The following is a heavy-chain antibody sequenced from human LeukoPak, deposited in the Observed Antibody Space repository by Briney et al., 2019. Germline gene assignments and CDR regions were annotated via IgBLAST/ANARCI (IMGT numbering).Heavy chain of an antibody. CDR2: IIPIFGTA. CDR1: GGTFSSYA. J-gene: IGHJ4*02. Sequence: SVKVSCKASGGTFSSYAISWVRQAPGQGLEWMGGIIPIFGTANYAQKFQGRVTITADESTSTAYMELSSLRSEDTAVYYCAREGSGYQTVDYWGQGTLVTVSS. CDR3: AREGSGYQTVDY. D-gene: IGHD3-22*01. V-gene: IGHV1-69*13.